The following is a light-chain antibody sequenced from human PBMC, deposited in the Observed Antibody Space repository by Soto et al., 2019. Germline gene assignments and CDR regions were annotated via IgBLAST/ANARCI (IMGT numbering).Light chain of an antibody. CDR1: QGISSY. V-gene: IGKV1-9*01. Sequence: DLHLTQSPSFLSASVGDRVTITRRASQGISSYLAWYQQKPGKAPKLVIYAASTLQSGVPSRFSGSGSGTEFTLTISSLQPEDFATYYCQQLNSYPLTFGGGTKVDIK. J-gene: IGKJ4*01. CDR3: QQLNSYPLT. CDR2: AAS.